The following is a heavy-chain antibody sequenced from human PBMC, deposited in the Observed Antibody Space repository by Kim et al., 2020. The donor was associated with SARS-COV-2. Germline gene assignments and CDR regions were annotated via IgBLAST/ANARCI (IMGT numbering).Heavy chain of an antibody. CDR3: SRRFLEWSYYAFDV. CDR2: IYYSGST. V-gene: IGHV4-59*08. D-gene: IGHD3-3*01. Sequence: YIYYSGSTNYNPSLKSRVTISVDTSKNQFSLKLTSVPPADTAVYYSSRRFLEWSYYAFDVWGQGT. J-gene: IGHJ3*01.